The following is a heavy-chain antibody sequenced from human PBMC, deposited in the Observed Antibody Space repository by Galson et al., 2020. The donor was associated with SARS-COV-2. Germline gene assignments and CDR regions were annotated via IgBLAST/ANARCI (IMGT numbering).Heavy chain of an antibody. D-gene: IGHD6-6*01. CDR2: ISGSGGST. Sequence: GESLKISCAASGLTFSSYAMSWVRQAPGKGLEWVSAISGSGGSTYYADSVKGRFTISRDNSKNTLYLQMNSLRAEDTAVYYCAKVGSIAALGMDVWGQGTTVTVSS. J-gene: IGHJ6*01. CDR3: AKVGSIAALGMDV. CDR1: GLTFSSYA. V-gene: IGHV3-23*01.